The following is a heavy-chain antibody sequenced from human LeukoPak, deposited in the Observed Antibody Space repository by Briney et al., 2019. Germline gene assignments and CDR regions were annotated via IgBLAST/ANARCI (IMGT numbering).Heavy chain of an antibody. Sequence: ASVKVSCKASGYTFTSYGISWVRQAPGQGLEWMGWISAYNGNTNYAQKLQGRVTMTTDTSTSTAYMELRSLRSDDTAVYYCARDQSRDGYNRFDYWGQGTLVTVSS. J-gene: IGHJ4*02. CDR1: GYTFTSYG. CDR3: ARDQSRDGYNRFDY. V-gene: IGHV1-18*01. CDR2: ISAYNGNT. D-gene: IGHD5-24*01.